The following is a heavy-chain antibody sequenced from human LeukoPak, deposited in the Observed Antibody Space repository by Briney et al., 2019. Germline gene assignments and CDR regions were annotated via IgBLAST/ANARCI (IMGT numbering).Heavy chain of an antibody. CDR1: GYTFTSYG. D-gene: IGHD6-6*01. V-gene: IGHV1-18*01. CDR2: ISAYNGNT. CDR3: ARIVIAAPGFGFDP. Sequence: ASVKVSCKASGYTFTSYGFRWVRQPPAQGLEGMGWISAYNGNTKYAQKLQGRVTMTTDPSTSTAYMELRSLRCDDTAVYYCARIVIAAPGFGFDPWGQGTLVTVSS. J-gene: IGHJ5*02.